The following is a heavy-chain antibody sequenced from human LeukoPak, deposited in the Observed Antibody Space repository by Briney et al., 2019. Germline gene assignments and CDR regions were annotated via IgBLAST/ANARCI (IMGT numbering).Heavy chain of an antibody. CDR3: ARGLGYDSSGYTEAYYGMDV. V-gene: IGHV4-39*07. CDR1: GGSISSSSYY. J-gene: IGHJ6*02. CDR2: INHSGST. D-gene: IGHD3-22*01. Sequence: SETLSLTCTVSGGSISSSSYYWGWIRQPPGKGLEWIGEINHSGSTNYNPSLKSRVTISVDTSKNQFSLKLSSVTAADTAVYYCARGLGYDSSGYTEAYYGMDVWGQGTTVTVSS.